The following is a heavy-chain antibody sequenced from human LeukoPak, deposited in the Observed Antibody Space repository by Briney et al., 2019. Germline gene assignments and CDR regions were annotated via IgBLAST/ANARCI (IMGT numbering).Heavy chain of an antibody. Sequence: ASVKVSCKASGYTFTGYYMHWVRQAPGQGLEWMGWINPNSGGTNYAQKFQGRVTMTRGTSISTAYMELSRLRSDDTAVYYCATRRTSGYYHPLDYWGQGTLVTVSS. D-gene: IGHD3-22*01. CDR1: GYTFTGYY. J-gene: IGHJ4*02. V-gene: IGHV1-2*02. CDR3: ATRRTSGYYHPLDY. CDR2: INPNSGGT.